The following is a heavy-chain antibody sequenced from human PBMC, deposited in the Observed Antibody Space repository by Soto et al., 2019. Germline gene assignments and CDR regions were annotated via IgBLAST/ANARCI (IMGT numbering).Heavy chain of an antibody. CDR3: ARDLVAAAGILIYYMDV. J-gene: IGHJ6*03. CDR1: GFTFSSYS. D-gene: IGHD6-13*01. CDR2: ISSSSSYI. Sequence: EVQLVESGGGLVKPGGSLRLSCAASGFTFSSYSMNWVRQAPGKGLEWVSAISSSSSYIYYADSVKGRFTISRDNAKNSLYLQMNSLRAEDTAVYYCARDLVAAAGILIYYMDVWGKGTTVTVSS. V-gene: IGHV3-21*01.